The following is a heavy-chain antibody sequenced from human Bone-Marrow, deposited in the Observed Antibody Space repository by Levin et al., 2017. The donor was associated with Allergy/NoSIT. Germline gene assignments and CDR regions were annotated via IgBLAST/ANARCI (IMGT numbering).Heavy chain of an antibody. CDR2: ISGRGDVT. Sequence: LSLTCAASGFTFRDFYLSWIRPAPGKGLEWLAFISGRGDVTDYADSVKGRFTISRDNAKNSIYLQMHSLRAEDTALYFCARGFAYWGRGTQVTVSS. CDR3: ARGFAY. J-gene: IGHJ4*02. V-gene: IGHV3-11*01. CDR1: GFTFRDFY.